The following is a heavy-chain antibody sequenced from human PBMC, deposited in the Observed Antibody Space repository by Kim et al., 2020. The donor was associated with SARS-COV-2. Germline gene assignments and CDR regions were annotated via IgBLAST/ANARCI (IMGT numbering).Heavy chain of an antibody. V-gene: IGHV3-30-3*01. Sequence: GGSLRLSCAASGFTFSNYAIHWVRQAPGKRLEWVAVISYDGYTKDYADSVKGRFTISRDNSKNTLYLQMNSLTAEDTAVYYCAGYDTLTLNYFDYWGQGTLVTVSS. CDR3: AGYDTLTLNYFDY. D-gene: IGHD3-9*01. CDR1: GFTFSNYA. J-gene: IGHJ4*02. CDR2: ISYDGYTK.